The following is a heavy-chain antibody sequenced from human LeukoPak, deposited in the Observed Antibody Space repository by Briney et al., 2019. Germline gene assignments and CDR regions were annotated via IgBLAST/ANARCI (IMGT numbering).Heavy chain of an antibody. J-gene: IGHJ4*02. CDR2: IYYSGST. CDR3: ARCIAAAGSLDY. CDR1: GGSISSYY. Sequence: KSSETLSLTCTVSGGSISSYYWSWIRQPPGKGLEWIGYIYYSGSTNYNPSLKSRVTISVDTSKNQFSLKLSSVTAADTAVYYCARCIAAAGSLDYWGQGTLVTVSS. D-gene: IGHD6-13*01. V-gene: IGHV4-59*01.